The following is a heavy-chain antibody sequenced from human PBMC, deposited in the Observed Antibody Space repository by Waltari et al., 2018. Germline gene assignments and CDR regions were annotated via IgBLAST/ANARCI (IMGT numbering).Heavy chain of an antibody. CDR2: IYCSGST. CDR3: ARQTWIQLWLYAFDI. D-gene: IGHD5-18*01. Sequence: QLQLQESGPGLVKPSETLSLPCTVSGGSISSSSYYWGWIRQPPGKGLEWIGSIYCSGSTYYNPPLKSRVTISGDTAKNQFSLKLSAVTAADTAGYYCARQTWIQLWLYAFDIWGQGTMVTVPS. CDR1: GGSISSSSYY. V-gene: IGHV4-39*01. J-gene: IGHJ3*02.